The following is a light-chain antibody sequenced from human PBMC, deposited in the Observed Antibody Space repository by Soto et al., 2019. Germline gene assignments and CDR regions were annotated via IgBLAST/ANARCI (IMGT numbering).Light chain of an antibody. CDR2: DAS. Sequence: ILFAQSPAPLSFSPRGKETPSCRASQSVSSYLAWYQQKPGQAPRLLIYDASNRATGIPARFSGSGSGTDFTLTISSLEPEDFAVYYCQQRALFGGGTKVDIK. J-gene: IGKJ4*01. CDR3: QQRAL. CDR1: QSVSSY. V-gene: IGKV3-11*01.